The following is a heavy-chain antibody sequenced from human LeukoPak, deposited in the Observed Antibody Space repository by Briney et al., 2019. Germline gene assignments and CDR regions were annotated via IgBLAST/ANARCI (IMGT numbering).Heavy chain of an antibody. D-gene: IGHD4-17*01. V-gene: IGHV3-11*04. Sequence: GGSLRLSCAASGFTFSDYYMSWIRQAPGKGLEWVSYISSSGSTIYYADSVKGRFTISRDTAKNSLYLQMNSLRVEDTAVYNCARLRDTVTSASDYWGQGTLVTVSS. CDR3: ARLRDTVTSASDY. CDR2: ISSSGSTI. J-gene: IGHJ4*02. CDR1: GFTFSDYY.